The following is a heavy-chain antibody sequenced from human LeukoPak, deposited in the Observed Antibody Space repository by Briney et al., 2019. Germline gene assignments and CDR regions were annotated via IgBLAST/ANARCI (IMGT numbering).Heavy chain of an antibody. V-gene: IGHV4-34*01. D-gene: IGHD3-16*01. Sequence: SETLSLTCAVYGGSFSGYYWSWIRQPPGKGLEWIGEINHSGSTNYNPSLKSRVTISVDTSKNQFSLKLSSVTAADTAVYYCARCLGGRCDYFDYWGQGTLLTVSS. J-gene: IGHJ4*02. CDR1: GGSFSGYY. CDR2: INHSGST. CDR3: ARCLGGRCDYFDY.